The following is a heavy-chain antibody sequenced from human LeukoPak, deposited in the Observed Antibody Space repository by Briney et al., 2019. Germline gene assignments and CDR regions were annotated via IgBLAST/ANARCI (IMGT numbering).Heavy chain of an antibody. CDR3: AKDVIITMIVVGFDY. D-gene: IGHD3-22*01. V-gene: IGHV3-23*01. CDR1: GFTFSSYG. CDR2: ISGSGGST. J-gene: IGHJ4*02. Sequence: GGSLRLSCAASGFTFSSYGMSWVRQAPGKGLEWVSAISGSGGSTYYADSVKGRFTISRDNSKNTLYLQMNSLRAEDTAVYYCAKDVIITMIVVGFDYWGQGTLVTVSS.